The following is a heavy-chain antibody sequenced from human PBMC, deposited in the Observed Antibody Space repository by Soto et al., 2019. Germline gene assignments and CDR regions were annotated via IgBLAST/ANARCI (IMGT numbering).Heavy chain of an antibody. Sequence: SVKVCCKASGGTFSSYASSWVRQAPGQGLEWMGGIIPIFGTANYAQKFQGRVTITADESTSTAYMELSSLRSEDTAVYYCARDVIAAADCGEYFDYWGQGTLVTVSS. CDR2: IIPIFGTA. J-gene: IGHJ4*02. D-gene: IGHD6-13*01. CDR1: GGTFSSYA. V-gene: IGHV1-69*13. CDR3: ARDVIAAADCGEYFDY.